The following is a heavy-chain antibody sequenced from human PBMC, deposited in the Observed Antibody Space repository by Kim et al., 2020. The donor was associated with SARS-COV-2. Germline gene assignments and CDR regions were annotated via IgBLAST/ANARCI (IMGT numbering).Heavy chain of an antibody. V-gene: IGHV3-33*01. CDR2: IWYDGSNK. J-gene: IGHJ5*02. Sequence: GGSLRLSCAASGFTFSDYGMHWVRQAPGKGLDWVAVIWYDGSNKYYADSVKGRFTISRDNSKNTLYLQMSSLRAEDTAVYYCARHLSAVDGSGGWFDPWGQGTLVTVSS. D-gene: IGHD6-13*01. CDR1: GFTFSDYG. CDR3: ARHLSAVDGSGGWFDP.